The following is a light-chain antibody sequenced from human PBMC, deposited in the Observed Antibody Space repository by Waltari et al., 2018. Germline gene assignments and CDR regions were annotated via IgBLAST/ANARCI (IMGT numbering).Light chain of an antibody. Sequence: ETVLAQSPGTLSLSPGERATLSCRASQSVASTYLAWYQQKPGQAPRLLISGASRRATGIPDRFSGSGSGADFTLTISRLEPEDFAVYYCQQYGSSPFTFGPGTKVDIK. CDR1: QSVASTY. CDR2: GAS. J-gene: IGKJ3*01. CDR3: QQYGSSPFT. V-gene: IGKV3-20*01.